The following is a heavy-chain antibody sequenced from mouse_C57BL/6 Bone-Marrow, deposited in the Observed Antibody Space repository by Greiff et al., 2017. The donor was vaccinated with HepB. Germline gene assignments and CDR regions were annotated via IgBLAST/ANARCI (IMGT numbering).Heavy chain of an antibody. J-gene: IGHJ3*01. CDR3: ARSYYSNKAWFAY. V-gene: IGHV5-6*01. D-gene: IGHD2-5*01. Sequence: EVQGVESGGDLVKPGGSLKLSCAASGFTFSSYGMSWVRQTPDKRLEWVATISSGGSYTYYPDSVKGRFTISRDNAKNTLYLQMSSLKSEDTAMYYCARSYYSNKAWFAYWGQGTLVTVSA. CDR1: GFTFSSYG. CDR2: ISSGGSYT.